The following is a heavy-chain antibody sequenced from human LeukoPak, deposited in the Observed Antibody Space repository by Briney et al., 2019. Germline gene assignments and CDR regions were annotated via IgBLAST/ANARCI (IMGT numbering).Heavy chain of an antibody. Sequence: PSETLSLTCTVSGGSIRSSYYYWGWIRQPPGKGLEWIGSIYDSGSTYYNPSLKSRVTISVDTSKNQFSLKLSSVTAADTAVYYCARVGGTNYYYYGMDVWGQGTTVTVSS. CDR2: IYDSGST. V-gene: IGHV4-39*07. CDR3: ARVGGTNYYYYGMDV. CDR1: GGSIRSSYYY. D-gene: IGHD1-26*01. J-gene: IGHJ6*02.